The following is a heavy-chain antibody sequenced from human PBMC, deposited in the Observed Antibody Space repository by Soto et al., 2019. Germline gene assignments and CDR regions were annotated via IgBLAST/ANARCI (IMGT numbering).Heavy chain of an antibody. D-gene: IGHD2-2*02. V-gene: IGHV4-31*03. CDR2: IYYSGST. Sequence: SETLSLTCTVSGGSISSGGYYWSWIRQHPGKGLEWIGYIYYSGSTYYNPSLKRRVTISVDTSKNQFSLKLSSVTAADTAVYYCARDRDCSSTSCYTDYYYGMDVWGQGTTVTVSS. J-gene: IGHJ6*02. CDR1: GGSISSGGYY. CDR3: ARDRDCSSTSCYTDYYYGMDV.